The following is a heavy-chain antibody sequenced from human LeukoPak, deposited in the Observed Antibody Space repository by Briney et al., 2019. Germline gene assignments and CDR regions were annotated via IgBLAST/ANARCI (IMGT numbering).Heavy chain of an antibody. CDR2: INPSGGST. V-gene: IGHV1-46*01. J-gene: IGHJ4*02. CDR3: ARDGTYSSSWPTANFDY. Sequence: ASVKVSCKASGYTFTSYYMHWVRQAPGQGLEWMGLINPSGGSTSYAQKFQGRVTMTRDTSTSTVYMELSSLRSEDTAVYYCARDGTYSSSWPTANFDYWGQGTLVTVSS. CDR1: GYTFTSYY. D-gene: IGHD6-13*01.